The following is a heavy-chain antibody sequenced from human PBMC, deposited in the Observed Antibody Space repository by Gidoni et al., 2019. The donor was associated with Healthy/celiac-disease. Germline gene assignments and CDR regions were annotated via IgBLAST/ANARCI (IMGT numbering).Heavy chain of an antibody. D-gene: IGHD4-17*01. CDR2: ISSSSSTI. Sequence: EVQLVESGGGLLQTGGSLRLSCAASGFTFSRYSMNWARRAPGKGLEWVSDISSSSSTIYYADSVKGRFTISRDNAKNSLYLQMNSLRSEDTAVYYCARDPTTPPGEGAEYYQHWGQGTLVTVSS. CDR1: GFTFSRYS. CDR3: ARDPTTPPGEGAEYYQH. J-gene: IGHJ1*01. V-gene: IGHV3-48*01.